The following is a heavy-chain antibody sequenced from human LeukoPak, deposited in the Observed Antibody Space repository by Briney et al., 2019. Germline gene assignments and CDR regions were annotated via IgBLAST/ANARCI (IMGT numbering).Heavy chain of an antibody. Sequence: GGSLRPSCVGSSIRFADHWMLWVRQVPGKPPAWVARSDRDGVVREYADSVKGRFTIPRDNARNTIHLEMNRLKVEDTAIYYCVASRWSGALDFWGQGSLVTVSS. CDR1: SIRFADHW. D-gene: IGHD3-3*01. CDR3: VASRWSGALDF. CDR2: SDRDGVVR. V-gene: IGHV3-74*01. J-gene: IGHJ4*02.